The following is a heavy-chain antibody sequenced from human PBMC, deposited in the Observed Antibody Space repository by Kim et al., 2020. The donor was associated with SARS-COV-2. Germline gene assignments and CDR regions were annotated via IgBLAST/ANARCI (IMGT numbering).Heavy chain of an antibody. CDR3: ARAPITMIVVVDAFDI. CDR1: GGSISSGGYY. Sequence: SETLSLTCTVSGGSISSGGYYWSWIRQHPGKGLEWIGYIYYSGSTYYNPSLKSRVTISVDTSKNQFSLKLSSVTAADTAVYYCARAPITMIVVVDAFDIWDQGKRITVST. CDR2: IYYSGST. D-gene: IGHD3-22*01. V-gene: IGHV4-31*03. J-gene: IGHJ3*02.